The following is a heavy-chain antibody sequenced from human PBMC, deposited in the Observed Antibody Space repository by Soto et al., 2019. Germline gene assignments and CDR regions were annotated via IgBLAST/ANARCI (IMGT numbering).Heavy chain of an antibody. CDR3: AKVESASDPFWWGVAAAGTVGYFDY. Sequence: EVQLLESGGGLVQPGGSLRLSCAASGFTFSSYAMSWVRQAPGKGLEWVSAISGSGGSTYYADSVKGRFTISRDNSKNTLYLQMNSLRAEDTAVYYCAKVESASDPFWWGVAAAGTVGYFDYWGQGTLVTVSS. J-gene: IGHJ4*02. CDR1: GFTFSSYA. CDR2: ISGSGGST. V-gene: IGHV3-23*01. D-gene: IGHD6-13*01.